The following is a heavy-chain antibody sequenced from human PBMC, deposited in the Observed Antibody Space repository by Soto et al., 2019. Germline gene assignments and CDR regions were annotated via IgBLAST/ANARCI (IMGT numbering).Heavy chain of an antibody. V-gene: IGHV3-30*18. Sequence: QVQLVESGGGVVQPGRSLRLSCAASGFTFSSYGMHWVRQAPGKGLEWVAVISYDGSNKYYADSVKGRFTISRDNSKNTLDLQMNSLRAEDTAVYYCAKDISDDYGDYADYWGQGTLVTVSS. D-gene: IGHD4-17*01. CDR1: GFTFSSYG. CDR3: AKDISDDYGDYADY. CDR2: ISYDGSNK. J-gene: IGHJ4*02.